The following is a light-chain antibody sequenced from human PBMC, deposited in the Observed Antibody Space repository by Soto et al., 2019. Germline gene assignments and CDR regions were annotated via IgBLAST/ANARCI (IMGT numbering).Light chain of an antibody. J-gene: IGKJ3*01. Sequence: IVMTKAPATLSVSPGEIATLACRASQRVSSNLAWYQQQPGHAPRRLIYVASTGANGIPARFSVSGSGTEFTLTIRIMQSEDFAVYYCQQYNNWPPKITFGHGTQGDIK. CDR3: QQYNNWPPKIT. CDR2: VAS. V-gene: IGKV3-15*01. CDR1: QRVSSN.